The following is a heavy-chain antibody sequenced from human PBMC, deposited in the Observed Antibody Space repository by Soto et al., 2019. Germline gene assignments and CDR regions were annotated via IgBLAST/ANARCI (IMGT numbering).Heavy chain of an antibody. CDR2: INHSGST. CDR1: GGSFSGYY. V-gene: IGHV4-34*01. J-gene: IGHJ4*02. Sequence: RTCAVYGGSFSGYYWSWIRQPPGKGLEWIGEINHSGSTNYNPSLKSRVTISVDTSKNQFSLKLSSVTAADTAVYYCASLLSAAGTFIDYWGQGTLVTVSS. CDR3: ASLLSAAGTFIDY. D-gene: IGHD6-13*01.